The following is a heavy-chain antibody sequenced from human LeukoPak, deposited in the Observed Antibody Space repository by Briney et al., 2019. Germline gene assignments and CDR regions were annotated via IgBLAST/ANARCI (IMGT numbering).Heavy chain of an antibody. J-gene: IGHJ4*02. CDR2: INPNSGGT. CDR3: SKDATSIKSLDY. V-gene: IGHV1-2*02. Sequence: SVTVSCKASVYTFTGYYMHWVRQAPGQGLKWMGLINPNSGGTNYEQKLQGRVTMTRDTSISTAFTELSRLGSDGTAVVYCSKDATSIKSLDYWGQGTLVIVSS. CDR1: VYTFTGYY.